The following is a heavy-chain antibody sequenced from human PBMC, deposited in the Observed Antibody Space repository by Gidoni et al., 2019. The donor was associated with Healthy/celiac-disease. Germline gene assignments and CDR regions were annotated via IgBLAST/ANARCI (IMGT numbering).Heavy chain of an antibody. Sequence: QVQLVQSGAEVKKPGSSVKVSCKASGGTFSSYTISWVRQAPGQGLEWMGRIIPILGIANYAQKFQGRVTITADKSTSTAYMELSSLRSEDTAVYYCAWVAGTHSFDYWGQGTLVTVSS. CDR1: GGTFSSYT. V-gene: IGHV1-69*02. CDR2: IIPILGIA. D-gene: IGHD2-15*01. J-gene: IGHJ4*02. CDR3: AWVAGTHSFDY.